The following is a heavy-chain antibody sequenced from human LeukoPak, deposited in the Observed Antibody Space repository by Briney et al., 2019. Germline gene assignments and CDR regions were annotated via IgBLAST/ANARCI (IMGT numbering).Heavy chain of an antibody. CDR3: ARVKFGYYYMDV. CDR2: ISAYNGNT. Sequence: ASMKVSCKASGYTFTSYGISWVRQAPGQGLEWMGWISAYNGNTNYAQKLQGRVTMTTDTSTSTAYMELRSLRSDDTAVYYCARVKFGYYYMDVWGKGTTVTVSS. D-gene: IGHD3-16*01. J-gene: IGHJ6*03. V-gene: IGHV1-18*01. CDR1: GYTFTSYG.